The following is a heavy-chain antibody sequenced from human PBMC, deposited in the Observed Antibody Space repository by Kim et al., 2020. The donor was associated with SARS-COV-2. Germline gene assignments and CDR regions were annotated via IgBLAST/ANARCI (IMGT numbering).Heavy chain of an antibody. D-gene: IGHD2-15*01. J-gene: IGHJ4*02. CDR1: GYTFTSYA. Sequence: ASVKVSCKASGYTFTSYAMHWVRQAPGQRLEWMGWINAGNGNTKYSQKFQGRVTITRDTSASTAYMELSSLRSEDTAVYYCARDEGYCSGGSCSRLYYFDYWGQGTLVTVSS. CDR2: INAGNGNT. CDR3: ARDEGYCSGGSCSRLYYFDY. V-gene: IGHV1-3*01.